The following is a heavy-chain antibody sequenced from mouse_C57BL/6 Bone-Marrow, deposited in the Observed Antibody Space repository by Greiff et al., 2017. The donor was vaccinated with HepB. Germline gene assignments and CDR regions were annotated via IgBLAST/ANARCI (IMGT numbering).Heavy chain of an antibody. D-gene: IGHD1-1*01. Sequence: QVQLQQPGAELVRPGSSVKLSCKASGYTFTSYWMHWVKQRPIQGLEWIGNIDPSDSETHYNQKFKDKATLTVDKSSSTAYMQLSSLTSEDSAVYYCARSTTGVATGDYWGQGTTLTVSS. CDR3: ARSTTGVATGDY. CDR1: GYTFTSYW. J-gene: IGHJ2*01. CDR2: IDPSDSET. V-gene: IGHV1-52*01.